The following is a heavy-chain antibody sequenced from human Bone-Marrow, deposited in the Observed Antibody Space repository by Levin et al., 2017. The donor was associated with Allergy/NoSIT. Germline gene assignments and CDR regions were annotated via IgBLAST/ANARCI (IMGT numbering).Heavy chain of an antibody. J-gene: IGHJ6*03. D-gene: IGHD5-12*01. Sequence: GGSLRLSCAASGFTFSGSAMHWVRQASGKGLEWVGRIRSKANSYATAYAASVKGRFTISRDDSKNTAYLQMNSLKTEDTAVYYCTRQGYSGYDYGYMDVWGKGTTVTVSS. CDR1: GFTFSGSA. CDR2: IRSKANSYAT. CDR3: TRQGYSGYDYGYMDV. V-gene: IGHV3-73*01.